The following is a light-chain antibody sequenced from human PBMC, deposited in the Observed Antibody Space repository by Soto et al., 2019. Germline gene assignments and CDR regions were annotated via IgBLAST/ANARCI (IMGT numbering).Light chain of an antibody. CDR2: GAS. J-gene: IGKJ1*01. CDR1: QSVSSSY. CDR3: QQYGSSPWT. V-gene: IGKV3-20*01. Sequence: EIVLTQSPGTLSLSPGERATLSCRASQSVSSSYLAWYQQQPGQAPRLLIYGASSRATGIPDRFSGSGSGTDFTLTISILEPEDFAVYYCQQYGSSPWTVGQGTKVEIK.